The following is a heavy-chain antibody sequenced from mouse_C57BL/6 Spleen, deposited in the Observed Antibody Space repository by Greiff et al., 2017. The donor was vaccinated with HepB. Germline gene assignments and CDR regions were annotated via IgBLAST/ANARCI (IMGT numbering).Heavy chain of an antibody. CDR1: GFSFNTYA. V-gene: IGHV10-1*01. D-gene: IGHD2-4*01. CDR2: IRSKSNNYAT. CDR3: VGDYFAY. Sequence: EVQLQQSGGGLVQPKGSLKLSCAASGFSFNTYAMNWVRQAPGKGLEWVARIRSKSNNYATYYADSVKDRFTISRDDSESMLYLQMNNLKTEDTAMYYCVGDYFAYWGQGTLVTVSA. J-gene: IGHJ3*01.